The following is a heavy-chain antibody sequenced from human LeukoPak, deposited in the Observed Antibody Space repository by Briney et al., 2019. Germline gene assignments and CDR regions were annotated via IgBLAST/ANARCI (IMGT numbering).Heavy chain of an antibody. CDR2: FDPEDGET. D-gene: IGHD6-19*01. CDR3: ARVLGGGQSSSGWCKSIDY. V-gene: IGHV1-24*01. J-gene: IGHJ4*02. CDR1: GYTLTELS. Sequence: ASVKVSCKVSGYTLTELSMHWVRQAPGKGLEWMGGFDPEDGETIYAQKFQGRVTMTEDTSTDTAYMELSRLRSDDTAVYYCARVLGGGQSSSGWCKSIDYWGQGTLVTVSS.